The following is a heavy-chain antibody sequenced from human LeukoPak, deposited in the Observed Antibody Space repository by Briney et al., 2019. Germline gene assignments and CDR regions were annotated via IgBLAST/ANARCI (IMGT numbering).Heavy chain of an antibody. CDR3: ARDEVIAVAGTDAFDI. D-gene: IGHD6-19*01. Sequence: GASVKVSCKASGYTFTSYGISWVRQAPGQGLEWMGWISAYNGNTNYAQKLQGRVTMTTDTSTSTAYMELRSLRSDDTAVYYCARDEVIAVAGTDAFDIWGQGTMVTVSS. J-gene: IGHJ3*02. CDR1: GYTFTSYG. CDR2: ISAYNGNT. V-gene: IGHV1-18*01.